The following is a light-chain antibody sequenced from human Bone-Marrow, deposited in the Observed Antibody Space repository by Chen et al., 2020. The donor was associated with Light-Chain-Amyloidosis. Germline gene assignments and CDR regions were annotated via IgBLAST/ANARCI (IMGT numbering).Light chain of an antibody. CDR1: SASMATNY. CDR3: QSYQGSSQGV. V-gene: IGLV6-57*01. J-gene: IGLJ3*02. Sequence: NFMLTQPHSVSESPGNTVIISCTRSSASMATNYVQWYQLRPGTSPTTVIYEDDQRPSWVPDRFSGSLDRSSNSASLTISGLKTEDEADYYCQSYQGSSQGVFGGGTKLTVL. CDR2: EDD.